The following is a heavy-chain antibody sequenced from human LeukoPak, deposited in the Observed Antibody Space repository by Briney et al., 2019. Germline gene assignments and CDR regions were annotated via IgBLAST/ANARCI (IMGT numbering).Heavy chain of an antibody. J-gene: IGHJ4*02. CDR3: ARGGPYIVVVPAAMNY. D-gene: IGHD2-2*01. Sequence: GASVKVSCKASGYTFTSYDINWVRQATGQGLEWMGWMNPNSGNTGYAQKFQGRVTITRDTSASTAYMELSSLRSEDTAVYYCARGGPYIVVVPAAMNYWGQGTLVTVSS. CDR2: MNPNSGNT. CDR1: GYTFTSYD. V-gene: IGHV1-8*01.